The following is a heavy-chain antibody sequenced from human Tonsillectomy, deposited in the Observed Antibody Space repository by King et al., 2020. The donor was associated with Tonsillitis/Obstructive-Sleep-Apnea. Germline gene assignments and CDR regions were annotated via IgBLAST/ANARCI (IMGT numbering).Heavy chain of an antibody. CDR3: TTGDVLRFLGGGY. V-gene: IGHV3-15*01. D-gene: IGHD3-3*01. CDR1: GFTFSNAW. Sequence: VQLVESGGGLVKPGGSLRLSCAASGFTFSNAWMSWVRQAPGKGLEWVGRIKSKTDGGTTDYAAPVKGRLTISRDDSKNTLYLQMNSLKTEDTAVYYCTTGDVLRFLGGGYWGQGTLVTVSS. J-gene: IGHJ4*02. CDR2: IKSKTDGGTT.